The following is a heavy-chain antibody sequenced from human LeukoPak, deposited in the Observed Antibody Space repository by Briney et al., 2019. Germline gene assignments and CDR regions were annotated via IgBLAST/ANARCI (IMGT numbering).Heavy chain of an antibody. CDR1: GYTFTSYG. CDR2: MNPNSGNT. V-gene: IGHV1-8*03. D-gene: IGHD1-26*01. CDR3: ARGGVGATGYYFDY. J-gene: IGHJ4*02. Sequence: ASVKVSCKASGYTFTSYGISWVRQATGQGLEWMGWMNPNSGNTGYAQKFQGRVTITRNTSISTAYMELSSLRSEDTAVYYCARGGVGATGYYFDYWGQGTLVTVSS.